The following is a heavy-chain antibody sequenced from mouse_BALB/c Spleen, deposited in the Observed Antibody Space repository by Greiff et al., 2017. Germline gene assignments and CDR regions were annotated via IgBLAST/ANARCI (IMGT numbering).Heavy chain of an antibody. V-gene: IGHV5-12-1*01. CDR2: ISSGGGST. CDR3: SVEDYAMDY. J-gene: IGHJ4*01. Sequence: EVMLVESGGGLVKPGGSLKLSCAASGFAFSSYDMSWVRQTPEKRLEWVAYISSGGGSTYYPDTVKGRFTISRDNAKNTLYLQMSSLKSEDTAMYYCSVEDYAMDYWGQGTSVTVSS. D-gene: IGHD1-1*01. CDR1: GFAFSSYD.